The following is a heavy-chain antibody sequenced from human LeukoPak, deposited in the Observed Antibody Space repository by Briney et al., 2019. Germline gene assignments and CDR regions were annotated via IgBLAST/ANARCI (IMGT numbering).Heavy chain of an antibody. J-gene: IGHJ4*02. CDR3: ARDGYDFWSGYYPIFDY. V-gene: IGHV3-33*08. CDR2: IWYDGSNK. Sequence: PGGSLRLSCAASGFTFDDYAMHWVRQAPGKGLEWVAVIWYDGSNKYYADSVKGRFTISRDNSKNTLYLQMNGLRAEDTAVYYCARDGYDFWSGYYPIFDYWGQGTLVTVSS. D-gene: IGHD3-3*01. CDR1: GFTFDDYA.